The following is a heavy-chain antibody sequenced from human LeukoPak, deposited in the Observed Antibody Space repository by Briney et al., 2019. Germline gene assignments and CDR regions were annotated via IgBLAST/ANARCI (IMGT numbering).Heavy chain of an antibody. CDR1: GFTFSSYC. D-gene: IGHD6-19*01. CDR2: IKQDGSEK. J-gene: IGHJ5*02. V-gene: IGHV3-7*01. Sequence: PGGSLRLSCGASGFTFSSYCMSWVRQAPGKGLEWVANIKQDGSEKYYEASVEGRFTISRDNAKNSLYLQMNGLRAEDTAVYYCAREIEASSGRTWFAPWGQGTLVSVSS. CDR3: AREIEASSGRTWFAP.